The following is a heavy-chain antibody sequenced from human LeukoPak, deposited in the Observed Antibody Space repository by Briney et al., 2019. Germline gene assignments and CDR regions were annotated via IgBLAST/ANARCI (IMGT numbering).Heavy chain of an antibody. J-gene: IGHJ5*02. CDR3: ATGIVGGTTVGP. CDR1: AYTFTNYD. CDR2: VKPNSGNT. Sequence: ASVKVSCKASAYTFTNYDINWVRQATGQGLEWMGWVKPNSGNTGYAQKFQGRVTMTRNTSITTAYMELSSLTSEDTAVYYCATGIVGGTTVGPWGQGTLVTVSS. V-gene: IGHV1-8*01. D-gene: IGHD1-7*01.